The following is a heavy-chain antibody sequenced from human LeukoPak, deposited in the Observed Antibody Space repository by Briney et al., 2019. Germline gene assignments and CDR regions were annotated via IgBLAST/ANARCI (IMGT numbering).Heavy chain of an antibody. J-gene: IGHJ4*02. V-gene: IGHV3-23*01. D-gene: IGHD3-22*01. CDR1: EFTFSSYA. Sequence: GGSLRLSCAASEFTFSSYAMSWVRQAPGKGLEWVSAISGSGGSTYYADSVKGRFTISRDNSKNTLYLQMNSLRAEDTAVYYSAKDTTYYYDSSGYRMFDYWGQGTLVTVSS. CDR2: ISGSGGST. CDR3: AKDTTYYYDSSGYRMFDY.